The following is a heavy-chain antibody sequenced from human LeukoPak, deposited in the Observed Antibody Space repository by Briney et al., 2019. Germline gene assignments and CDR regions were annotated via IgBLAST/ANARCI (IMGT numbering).Heavy chain of an antibody. CDR2: IYYSGST. Sequence: SETLSLTCTVSGGSISSYYWSWIRQPPGKGLEWIGYIYYSGSTNYNPSLKSRVTMSVDTSKNQFSLRLSSVTAADTAVYYCARDFPLDCSGGSCYSPSSTWGQGTLVTVSS. CDR1: GGSISSYY. V-gene: IGHV4-59*12. D-gene: IGHD2-15*01. CDR3: ARDFPLDCSGGSCYSPSST. J-gene: IGHJ4*02.